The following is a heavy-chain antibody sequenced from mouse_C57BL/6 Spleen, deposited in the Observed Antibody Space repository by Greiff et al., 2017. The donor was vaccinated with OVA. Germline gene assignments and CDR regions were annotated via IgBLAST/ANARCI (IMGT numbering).Heavy chain of an antibody. V-gene: IGHV1-61*01. J-gene: IGHJ2*01. CDR1: GYTFTSYW. CDR3: AKGGDNCDYVDY. Sequence: QVQLQQPGAELVRPGSSVKLSCKASGYTFTSYWMDWVKQRPGQGLEWIGNIYPSNSETQYNQKFKAKATLTVDKSSSTSYMQLSSLTSEASSVYSCAKGGDNCDYVDYWGQGTTLTVSS. D-gene: IGHD1-3*01. CDR2: IYPSNSET.